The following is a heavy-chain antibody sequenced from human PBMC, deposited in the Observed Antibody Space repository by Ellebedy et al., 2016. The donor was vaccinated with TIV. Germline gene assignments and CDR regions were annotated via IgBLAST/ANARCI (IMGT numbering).Heavy chain of an antibody. V-gene: IGHV1-69*13. CDR3: AERGGGYSYDYFDY. CDR2: IIPIFGTA. CDR1: GYTFTSYG. D-gene: IGHD5-18*01. Sequence: SVKVSCXASGYTFTSYGISWVRQAPGQGLEWMGGIIPIFGTANYAQKFQGRVTITADESTSTAYMELSSLRSEDTAVYYCAERGGGYSYDYFDYWGQGTLVTVSS. J-gene: IGHJ4*02.